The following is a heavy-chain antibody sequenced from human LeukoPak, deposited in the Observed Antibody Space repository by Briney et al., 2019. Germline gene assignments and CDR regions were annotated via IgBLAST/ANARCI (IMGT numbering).Heavy chain of an antibody. V-gene: IGHV4-4*07. D-gene: IGHD6-13*01. CDR3: ARDALIAAAGNNWFDP. J-gene: IGHJ5*02. Sequence: PSETLSLTCTVYGRSLRSYYWSWIRQPAGKALEWIGRIYTSGSTNYNPSLKSRVTMSVDTSKNQFSLKLSSVTAADTAVYHCARDALIAAAGNNWFDPWGQGTLVTVSS. CDR2: IYTSGST. CDR1: GRSLRSYY.